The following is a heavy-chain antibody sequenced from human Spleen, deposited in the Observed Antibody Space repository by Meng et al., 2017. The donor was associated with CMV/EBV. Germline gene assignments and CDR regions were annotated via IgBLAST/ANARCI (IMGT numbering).Heavy chain of an antibody. D-gene: IGHD3-3*01. CDR1: GFTCDNYG. Sequence: ASGFTCDNYGLIWVRQTPGKGLEWVSATNWNGETTSYADSVKGRFTISRDNAKNSLYLEMNNLRAEDTAFYYCARVLYDLWTGYFDNWGQGSLVTVSS. V-gene: IGHV3-20*03. CDR2: TNWNGETT. J-gene: IGHJ4*02. CDR3: ARVLYDLWTGYFDN.